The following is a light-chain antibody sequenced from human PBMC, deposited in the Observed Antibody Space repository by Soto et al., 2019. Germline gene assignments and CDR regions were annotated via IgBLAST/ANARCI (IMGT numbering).Light chain of an antibody. Sequence: QSVLAQPPSASGSPGQSVAISCTGTSSDVGGYNYVSWYQQHPGKAPKLMIYEVNKRPSGVPDRFSGSKSGNTASLTVSGLQAEDEADYYCSSYAGSSNFXGTGTTVTV. CDR2: EVN. CDR3: SSYAGSSNF. J-gene: IGLJ1*01. V-gene: IGLV2-8*01. CDR1: SSDVGGYNY.